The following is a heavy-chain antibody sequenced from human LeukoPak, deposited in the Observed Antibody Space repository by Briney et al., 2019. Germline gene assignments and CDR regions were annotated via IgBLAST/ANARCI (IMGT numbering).Heavy chain of an antibody. D-gene: IGHD4-11*01. CDR3: VHRRIYSPFDY. CDR2: IYWDDDK. J-gene: IGHJ4*02. Sequence: SGPTLVNPTQTLTLTCTFSGFSLSTSGVGVGWIRQPPGKALEWLALIYWDDDKRYNSSLKSRLTITKDTSKNQVVLTMTNVDPVDTATYYCVHRRIYSPFDYWGQGAVVTVSS. V-gene: IGHV2-5*02. CDR1: GFSLSTSGVG.